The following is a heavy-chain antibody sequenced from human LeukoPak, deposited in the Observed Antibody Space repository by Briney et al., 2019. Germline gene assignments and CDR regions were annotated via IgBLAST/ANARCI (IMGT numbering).Heavy chain of an antibody. CDR3: AREPYSSGWYFSYYFDY. CDR2: IFRDDTT. Sequence: GGSLRLSCAASGFTVSTNYMSWVRQAPGKGLEWVSVIFRDDTTYYADSVKGRFTISRDNSKNTLYLQMNSLRAEDTAVYYCAREPYSSGWYFSYYFDYWGQGTLVTVSS. V-gene: IGHV3-53*05. CDR1: GFTVSTNY. J-gene: IGHJ4*02. D-gene: IGHD6-19*01.